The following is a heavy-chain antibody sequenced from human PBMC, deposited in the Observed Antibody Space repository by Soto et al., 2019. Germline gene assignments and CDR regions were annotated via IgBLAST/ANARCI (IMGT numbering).Heavy chain of an antibody. J-gene: IGHJ4*02. CDR1: GFSLTTRPVG. D-gene: IGHD1-1*01. V-gene: IGHV2-5*02. CDR3: LHRQLYNGDWNEGTFDY. Sequence: QITLKESGPTRVKPTKTLTLTCNFSGFSLTTRPVGVGWIRQPPGQALEWLALLYWDDVKRYNPSLKTRIIVTNNTTKTQVVLTLTNRVTVDTATYDGLHRQLYNGDWNEGTFDYWGQGALVTVSS. CDR2: LYWDDVK.